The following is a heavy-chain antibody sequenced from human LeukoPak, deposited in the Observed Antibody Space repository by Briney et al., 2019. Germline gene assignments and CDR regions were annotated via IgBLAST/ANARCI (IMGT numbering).Heavy chain of an antibody. D-gene: IGHD6-6*01. Sequence: PGGSLRLSCAASGFTFSSYAVGWVRQAPGKGLEWVSAISGSADGIHYADSVKGRFTISRDNSKNTLYLQMNTLRAEDTAVYYCATTSEYSSSSLWYWGQGTLATVSS. J-gene: IGHJ4*02. CDR3: ATTSEYSSSSLWY. CDR2: ISGSADGI. CDR1: GFTFSSYA. V-gene: IGHV3-23*01.